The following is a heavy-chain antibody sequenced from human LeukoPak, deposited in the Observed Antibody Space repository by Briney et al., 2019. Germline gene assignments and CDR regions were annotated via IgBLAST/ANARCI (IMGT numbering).Heavy chain of an antibody. CDR3: ARGGNYDFWRGYHIPYYFDY. J-gene: IGHJ4*02. V-gene: IGHV4-31*03. D-gene: IGHD3-3*01. Sequence: SETLSLTCTVSGGSISSGGYYWSWIRQHPGKGLEWIGYIYYSGSTYYNPSLKSRVTISVDTSKNQFSVKLSSVTAADTAVYYCARGGNYDFWRGYHIPYYFDYWGQGTLVTVSS. CDR2: IYYSGST. CDR1: GGSISSGGYY.